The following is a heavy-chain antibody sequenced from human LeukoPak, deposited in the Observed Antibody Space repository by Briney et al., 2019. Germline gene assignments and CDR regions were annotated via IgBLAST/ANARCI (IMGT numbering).Heavy chain of an antibody. CDR1: GFTFSSYS. J-gene: IGHJ6*02. V-gene: IGHV3-21*01. CDR2: ISSSSSYI. D-gene: IGHD1-26*01. CDR3: ARRGRFGSYLGWWDV. Sequence: GGSLRLSCAASGFTFSSYSMNWVRQAPGKGLEWVSSISSSSSYIYYADSVKGRFTISRDNAKNSLYLQMNSLRAEDTAVYYCARRGRFGSYLGWWDVWGQGTTVTVSS.